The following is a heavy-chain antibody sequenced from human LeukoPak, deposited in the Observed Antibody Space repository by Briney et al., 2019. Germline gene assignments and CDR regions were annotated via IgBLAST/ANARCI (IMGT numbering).Heavy chain of an antibody. CDR3: ARDKYGVLDAFDI. J-gene: IGHJ3*02. V-gene: IGHV4-34*01. Sequence: SDTLSLTCAVYGGSLSGYYWSWIRQPPGKGLEWIGEINHSGSTNYNPSLKSRVTISVDTSKNQFSLKLSSVTAADTAVYYCARDKYGVLDAFDIWGQGTMVTVSS. D-gene: IGHD4-17*01. CDR1: GGSLSGYY. CDR2: INHSGST.